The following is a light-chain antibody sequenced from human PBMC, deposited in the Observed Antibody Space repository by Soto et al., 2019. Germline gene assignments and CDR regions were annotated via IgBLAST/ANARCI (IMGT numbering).Light chain of an antibody. CDR2: AAS. V-gene: IGKV1-9*01. Sequence: DIQLTQTPSFLSASVGDRVTITCRASQDISSRLAWYQQKPGKAPKVLISAASTLQSGVPSRFSGSGSGTEFTLTISSLQPEDFATFYCQQLNSYPLTFGGGTKVDIK. CDR1: QDISSR. J-gene: IGKJ4*01. CDR3: QQLNSYPLT.